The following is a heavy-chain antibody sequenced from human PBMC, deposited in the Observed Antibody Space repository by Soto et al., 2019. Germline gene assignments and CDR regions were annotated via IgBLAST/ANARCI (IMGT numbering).Heavy chain of an antibody. CDR2: ISGSGGST. CDR3: AKDPRPPPTHYDLPSRDY. D-gene: IGHD3-3*01. CDR1: GFTFSSYA. V-gene: IGHV3-23*01. Sequence: GGSLRLSCAASGFTFSSYAMSWVRQAPGKGLEWVSAISGSGGSTYYADSVKGRFTISRDNSKNTLYLQMNSLRAEDTAVYYCAKDPRPPPTHYDLPSRDYWGQGTLVTVSS. J-gene: IGHJ4*02.